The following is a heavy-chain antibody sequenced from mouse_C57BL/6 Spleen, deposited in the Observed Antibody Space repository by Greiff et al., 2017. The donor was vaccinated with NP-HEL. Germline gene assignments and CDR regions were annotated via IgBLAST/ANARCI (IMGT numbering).Heavy chain of an antibody. CDR3: ARSAYYDYHWGWFAY. J-gene: IGHJ3*01. D-gene: IGHD2-4*01. CDR2: IYPRSGNT. CDR1: GYTFTSYG. Sequence: QVQLKESGAELARPGASVKLSCKASGYTFTSYGISWVKQRTGQGLEWIGEIYPRSGNTYYNEKFKGKATLTVDKSSSTAYMELRSLTSEDSAVYFCARSAYYDYHWGWFAYWGQGTLVTVSA. V-gene: IGHV1-81*01.